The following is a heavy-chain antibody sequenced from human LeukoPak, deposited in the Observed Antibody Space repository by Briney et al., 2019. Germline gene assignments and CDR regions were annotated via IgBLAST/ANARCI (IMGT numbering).Heavy chain of an antibody. J-gene: IGHJ4*02. Sequence: SETLSLTCTVSGGSISSYYWSWIRQPPGKGLEWIGYMYYSGSTNYNPSLKSRVTISVDTSKNQFSLKLSSVTAADTAVYYCARGRRDCNNSSCLFVYYFDYWGQGTLVPVSS. V-gene: IGHV4-59*01. CDR3: ARGRRDCNNSSCLFVYYFDY. CDR1: GGSISSYY. CDR2: MYYSGST. D-gene: IGHD2-2*01.